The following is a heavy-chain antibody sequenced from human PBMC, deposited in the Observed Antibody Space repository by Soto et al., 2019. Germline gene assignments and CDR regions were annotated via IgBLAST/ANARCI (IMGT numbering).Heavy chain of an antibody. V-gene: IGHV1-18*01. Sequence: QVQLVQSGAEVKKPGASVKVSCKASGYSFTSHGISWVRQAPGQGLEWRGWISANSGATNYAQKLQGRVTVTTDTSTSTAYLELRSLRSEDTAVYYCARMVRGSNIDYYPYIDVWGKGTTVTVSS. CDR2: ISANSGAT. J-gene: IGHJ6*03. CDR1: GYSFTSHG. CDR3: ARMVRGSNIDYYPYIDV. D-gene: IGHD3-10*01.